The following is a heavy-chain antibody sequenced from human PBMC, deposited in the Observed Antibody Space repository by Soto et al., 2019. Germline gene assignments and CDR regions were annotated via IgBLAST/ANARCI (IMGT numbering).Heavy chain of an antibody. V-gene: IGHV3-53*01. D-gene: IGHD3-22*01. CDR2: IYSGGST. Sequence: PGGSLRLSCAASGFTVSSNYMSWVRQAPGKGLEWVSVIYSGGSTYYADSVKGRFTISRDNSKNTLYLQMNSLRAEDTAVYYCASAHPDRYYDSSEGAFDIWGQGTMVTVSS. CDR1: GFTVSSNY. J-gene: IGHJ3*02. CDR3: ASAHPDRYYDSSEGAFDI.